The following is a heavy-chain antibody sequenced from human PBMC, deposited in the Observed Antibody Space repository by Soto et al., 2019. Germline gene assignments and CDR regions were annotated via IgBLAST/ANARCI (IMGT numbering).Heavy chain of an antibody. CDR1: GGSISSGSYY. Sequence: SETLSLTCIVSGGSISSGSYYWGWIRQPPGKGLEWIASTHYSGTTYYNPSLRSRVSISVDTSKSQFSLKLSSVTAADTAVYYCPRDTGIAARTADYWGQGALVTVSS. CDR3: PRDTGIAARTADY. V-gene: IGHV4-39*02. D-gene: IGHD6-6*01. J-gene: IGHJ4*02. CDR2: THYSGTT.